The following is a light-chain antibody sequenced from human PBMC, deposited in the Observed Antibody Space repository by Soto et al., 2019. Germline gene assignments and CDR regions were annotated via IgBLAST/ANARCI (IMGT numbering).Light chain of an antibody. Sequence: QSVLTQPPSISGAPGQRVTISCTGSSSNIGAGSDVHWYHQLPGTAPKLLIYGNTNRPSGVPDRFSGSKSGTSASLAIAGLQTEDEGDYYCQTYDSLNGRVFGTGTKVTVL. CDR2: GNT. CDR1: SSNIGAGSD. CDR3: QTYDSLNGRV. J-gene: IGLJ1*01. V-gene: IGLV1-40*01.